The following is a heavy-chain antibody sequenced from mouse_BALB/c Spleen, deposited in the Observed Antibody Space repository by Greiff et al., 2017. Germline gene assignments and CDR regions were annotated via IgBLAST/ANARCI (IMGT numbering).Heavy chain of an antibody. J-gene: IGHJ3*01. D-gene: IGHD2-3*01. CDR1: GYTFTDYN. CDR3: ASLDGYSWFAY. Sequence: EVQLQQSGPELVKPGASVKIPCKASGYTFTDYNMDWVKQSHGKSLEWIGDINPNNGGTIYNQKFKGKATLTVDKSSSTAYMELRSLTSEDTAVYYCASLDGYSWFAYWGQGTLVTVSA. CDR2: INPNNGGT. V-gene: IGHV1-18*01.